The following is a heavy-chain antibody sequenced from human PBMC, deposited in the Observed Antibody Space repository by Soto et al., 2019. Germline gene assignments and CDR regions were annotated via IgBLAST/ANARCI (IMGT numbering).Heavy chain of an antibody. J-gene: IGHJ4*02. V-gene: IGHV4-39*01. CDR2: IYYSGST. Sequence: SEALSLTCTVSGGSISSSSYYWGWIRQPPGKGLEWIGSIYYSGSTYYNPSLKSRVTISVDTSKNQFSLKLSSVTAADTAVYYCARKTEVDTAMVHFDYWGQGTPFPAS. D-gene: IGHD5-18*01. CDR3: ARKTEVDTAMVHFDY. CDR1: GGSISSSSYY.